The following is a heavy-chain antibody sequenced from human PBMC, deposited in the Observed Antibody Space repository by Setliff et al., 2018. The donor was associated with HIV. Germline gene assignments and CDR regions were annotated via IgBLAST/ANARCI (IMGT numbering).Heavy chain of an antibody. CDR1: GGSFSSSNW. D-gene: IGHD1-1*01. J-gene: IGHJ6*03. CDR3: ARWHQLALGSYYYMDV. CDR2: IYNTGST. V-gene: IGHV4-4*02. Sequence: SETLSLTCAVSGGSFSSSNWWSWVRQTPGKGLEWIGQIYNTGSTNYNPSLKSRLAISLDRSKNHFSLKLSSVTAADTAVYFRARWHQLALGSYYYMDVWGRGTTVTVSS.